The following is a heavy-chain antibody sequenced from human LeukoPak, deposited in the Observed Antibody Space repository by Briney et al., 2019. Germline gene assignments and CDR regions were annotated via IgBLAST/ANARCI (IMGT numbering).Heavy chain of an antibody. Sequence: GQSLKISCKASGYSFASYWIGWVCQIPGNHLECLEIIYPGDSDTRYSPSFQGHVTISVDKSISTAYLQWSSLRASDTAMYYCARRSYSSSSAVGYWGQGTLVSVSS. V-gene: IGHV5-51*01. CDR3: ARRSYSSSSAVGY. CDR1: GYSFASYW. CDR2: IYPGDSDT. J-gene: IGHJ4*02. D-gene: IGHD6-6*01.